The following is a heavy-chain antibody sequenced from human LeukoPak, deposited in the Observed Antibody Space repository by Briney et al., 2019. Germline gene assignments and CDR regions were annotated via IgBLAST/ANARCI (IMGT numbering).Heavy chain of an antibody. V-gene: IGHV3-13*01. Sequence: RSGGSLRLSCAASGFVFSDYDMHWVRQSTRKGLEWVAHILVAGDTQYADSVKGRFTISGDNAKRSVFLQMNNLRDGDTAVYYCIRDRLGERTFEIWGQGTMVSVSS. CDR3: IRDRLGERTFEI. CDR2: ILVAGDT. D-gene: IGHD3-10*01. CDR1: GFVFSDYD. J-gene: IGHJ3*02.